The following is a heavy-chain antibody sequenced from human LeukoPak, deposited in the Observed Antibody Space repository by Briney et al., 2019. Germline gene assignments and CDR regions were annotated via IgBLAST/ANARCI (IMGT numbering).Heavy chain of an antibody. CDR3: ARVLGDGYNYYYYGMDV. V-gene: IGHV4-34*01. D-gene: IGHD5-24*01. CDR1: GGSFSGYY. CDR2: INHSGST. Sequence: PSETLSLTCAVYGGSFSGYYWSWIRQPPGKELEWIGEINHSGSTNYNPSLKSRVTISVDTSKNQFSLKLSSVTAADTAVYYCARVLGDGYNYYYYGMDVWGQGTTVTVSS. J-gene: IGHJ6*02.